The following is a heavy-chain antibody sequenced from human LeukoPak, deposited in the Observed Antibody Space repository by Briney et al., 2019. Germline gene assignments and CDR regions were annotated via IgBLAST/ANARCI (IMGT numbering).Heavy chain of an antibody. CDR1: GGSISSTAYY. CDR2: NYYSGST. J-gene: IGHJ4*02. Sequence: SETLSLTCNDSGGSISSTAYYWGWIRQPPGKGLEWIGSNYYSGSTYYNPSLQGRVTISVDTSHNPFSLKLNSVTAADTALYYCARHPPYGSRNWGASYFDSWGQGTLVTVSS. V-gene: IGHV4-39*01. CDR3: ARHPPYGSRNWGASYFDS. D-gene: IGHD3-10*01.